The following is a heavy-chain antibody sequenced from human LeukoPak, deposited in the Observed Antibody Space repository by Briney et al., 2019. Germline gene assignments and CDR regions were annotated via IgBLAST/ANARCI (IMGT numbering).Heavy chain of an antibody. Sequence: ASVKVSCKASGYTFTSYYMHWVRQAPGQGLEWMGLINPSGGSTSYAQRFQGRVTMTRDMSTSTVYMELSSLRSEDTAMYYCARQVGATSGYYYYMDVWGKGTTVTVSS. D-gene: IGHD1-26*01. J-gene: IGHJ6*03. CDR2: INPSGGST. V-gene: IGHV1-46*01. CDR3: ARQVGATSGYYYYMDV. CDR1: GYTFTSYY.